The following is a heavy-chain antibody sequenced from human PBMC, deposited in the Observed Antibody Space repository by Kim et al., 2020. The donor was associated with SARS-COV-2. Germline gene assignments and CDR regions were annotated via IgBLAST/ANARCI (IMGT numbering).Heavy chain of an antibody. J-gene: IGHJ4*02. CDR2: SRK. D-gene: IGHD3-16*01. Sequence: SRKEFVDSVRCRFTISRDNAKNSVYLQMNSLRAEDAAVYYCAREGEGGFDFWGQGTLVTVSS. CDR3: AREGEGGFDF. V-gene: IGHV3-7*01.